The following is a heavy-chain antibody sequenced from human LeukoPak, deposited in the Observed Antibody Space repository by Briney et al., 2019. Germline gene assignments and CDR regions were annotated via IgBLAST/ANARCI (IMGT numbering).Heavy chain of an antibody. V-gene: IGHV4-39*01. CDR1: GGSISSSSYY. J-gene: IGHJ4*02. D-gene: IGHD6-19*01. CDR3: ARHGRGQWLVRAYFDY. CDR2: IYYSGST. Sequence: SETLSLTCTVSGGSISSSSYYWGWIRQPPGKGLEWIGSIYYSGSTYYNPPLKSRVTISVDTSKNQFSLKLSSVTAADTVVYYCARHGRGQWLVRAYFDYWGQGTLVTVSS.